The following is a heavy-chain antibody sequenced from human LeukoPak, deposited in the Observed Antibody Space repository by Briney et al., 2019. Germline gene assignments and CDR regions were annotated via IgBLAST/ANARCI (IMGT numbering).Heavy chain of an antibody. D-gene: IGHD2-15*01. V-gene: IGHV1-18*01. Sequence: ASVKVSCKASGYTFNSYDISWVRQAPGQGLEWMGWISAYNANTNYAQKLQGRVTMTTDTSTSTAYMELRSLRSDDTAVYYCASGYCSSSSCYGLCDYWGQGTLVTVSS. CDR2: ISAYNANT. CDR3: ASGYCSSSSCYGLCDY. J-gene: IGHJ4*02. CDR1: GYTFNSYD.